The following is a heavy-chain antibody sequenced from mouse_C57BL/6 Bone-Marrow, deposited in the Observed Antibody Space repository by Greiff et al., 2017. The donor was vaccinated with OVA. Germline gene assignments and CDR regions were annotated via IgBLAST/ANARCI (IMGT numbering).Heavy chain of an antibody. CDR1: GYSFTGYY. V-gene: IGHV1-42*01. J-gene: IGHJ3*01. CDR2: INPSTGGT. D-gene: IGHD2-1*01. CDR3: AREGGNY. Sequence: EVQLVESGPELVKPGASVKISCKASGYSFTGYYMNWVKQSPEKSLEWIGEINPSTGGTTYNQKFKAKATLTVDKSSSTAYMQLKSLTSEDSAVYYCAREGGNYWGQGTLVTVSA.